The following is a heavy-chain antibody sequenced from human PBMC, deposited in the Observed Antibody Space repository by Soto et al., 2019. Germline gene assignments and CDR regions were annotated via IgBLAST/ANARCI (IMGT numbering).Heavy chain of an antibody. J-gene: IGHJ4*02. D-gene: IGHD6-6*01. V-gene: IGHV1-18*01. CDR2: ISGYNGNT. CDR3: AREGQLGY. Sequence: ASVKVSCKTSGYTFSSYGFSWVRQAPGQGLEWIGWISGYNGNTNYAQRFQGRVTMTTDTSTSTAYMELRSLRSDDTAVYYCAREGQLGYWGQGTLVTVS. CDR1: GYTFSSYG.